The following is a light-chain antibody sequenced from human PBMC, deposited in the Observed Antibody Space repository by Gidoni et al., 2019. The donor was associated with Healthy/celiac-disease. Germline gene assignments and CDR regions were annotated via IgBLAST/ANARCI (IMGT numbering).Light chain of an antibody. V-gene: IGKV1-5*03. CDR3: QQYNSYPLT. CDR1: QRISSW. CDR2: EAS. J-gene: IGKJ1*01. Sequence: IQMTQYPSTLSASVGDRVTIPCRASQRISSWLAWYQQKPGKAPKLLIYEASSLESGVPTRFSGSGSGTEFTLTISSLQPDDFATYYCQQYNSYPLTFGQGTKVEIK.